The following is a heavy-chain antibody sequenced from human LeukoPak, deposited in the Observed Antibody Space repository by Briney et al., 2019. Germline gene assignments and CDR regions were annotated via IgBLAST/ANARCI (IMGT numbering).Heavy chain of an antibody. CDR1: GYTFTGYY. CDR3: ARLVRTRTYYFDY. J-gene: IGHJ4*02. D-gene: IGHD1-14*01. V-gene: IGHV1-2*02. Sequence: ASVKVSCKASGYTFTGYYMHWVRQAPGQGLEWMGWINPNSGGTNYAQEFQGRVTMTRDTSISTAYMELSRLRSDDTAVYYCARLVRTRTYYFDYWGQGTLVTVSS. CDR2: INPNSGGT.